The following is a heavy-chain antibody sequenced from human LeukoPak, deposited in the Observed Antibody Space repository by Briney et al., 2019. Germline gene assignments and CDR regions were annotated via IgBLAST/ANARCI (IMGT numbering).Heavy chain of an antibody. Sequence: GASVKVSCKASGGAFSSYAISWVRQAPGQGLEWMGWISAYNGNTNYAQKLQGRVTMTTDTSTSTAYMELRSLRSDDTAVYYCARHSSGSVGDWYFDLWGRGTLVTVSS. D-gene: IGHD6-19*01. CDR2: ISAYNGNT. J-gene: IGHJ2*01. CDR3: ARHSSGSVGDWYFDL. V-gene: IGHV1-18*01. CDR1: GGAFSSYA.